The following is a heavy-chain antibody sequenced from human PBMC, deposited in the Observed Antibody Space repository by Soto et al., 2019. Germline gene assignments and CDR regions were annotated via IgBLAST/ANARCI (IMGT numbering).Heavy chain of an antibody. Sequence: ESLTISRKGSGYSFTSYWIGLVRQMPGKGLEWMGIIYPGDSDTRYSPSFQGQVTISADKSISTAYLQWSSLKASDTAMYYCARQGYDYVWGSYPTGGMDVWGQGTTVTVSS. CDR2: IYPGDSDT. CDR1: GYSFTSYW. D-gene: IGHD3-16*01. J-gene: IGHJ6*02. V-gene: IGHV5-51*01. CDR3: ARQGYDYVWGSYPTGGMDV.